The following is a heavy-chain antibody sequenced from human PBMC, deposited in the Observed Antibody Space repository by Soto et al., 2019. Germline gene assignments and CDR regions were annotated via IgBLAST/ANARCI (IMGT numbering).Heavy chain of an antibody. D-gene: IGHD6-19*01. V-gene: IGHV3-30-3*01. CDR3: ARERAVAGTGWFEP. J-gene: IGHJ5*02. CDR2: MSYDGSDE. Sequence: QVQLVESGGGVVQPGRSLRLSCAASGLNFNIYSMHWVCQAPGKGLEWVAVMSYDGSDEYYADSVKGRFTISRDNSKNTLHQQVHSLRAGDSAVYFCARERAVAGTGWFEPGGQGTRVTFSS. CDR1: GLNFNIYS.